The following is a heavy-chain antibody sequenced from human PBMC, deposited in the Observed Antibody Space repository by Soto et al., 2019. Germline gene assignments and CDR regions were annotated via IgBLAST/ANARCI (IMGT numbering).Heavy chain of an antibody. CDR3: ARCPIGHNVFAP. J-gene: IGHJ5*02. CDR1: DGYFVGYD. Sequence: VEDGYFVGYDGRWILQTPGKGLEWLGHINHTGSTNYNPSLKSRVTISVDTSNNQFSLRLSAVTAADTAVYYCARCPIGHNVFAPWVQGSLVPV. CDR2: INHTGST. V-gene: IGHV4-34*01.